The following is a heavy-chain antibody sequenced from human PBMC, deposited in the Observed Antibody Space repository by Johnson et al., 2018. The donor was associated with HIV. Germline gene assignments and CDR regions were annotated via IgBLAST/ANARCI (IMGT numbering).Heavy chain of an antibody. CDR1: GFIFRTHW. Sequence: VQLVESGGGLVQPGGSLRLSCAGSGFIFRTHWIHWVRQPPGTGLEWVATIRQDGSDKYYADSVKGRFTISRDNSKNTLSLQMNSLRPEDTAVYYFARDLGDDDYYDSGVDTFDIWGPDTMVTVSS. D-gene: IGHD3-22*01. CDR3: ARDLGDDDYYDSGVDTFDI. J-gene: IGHJ3*02. V-gene: IGHV3-7*01. CDR2: IRQDGSDK.